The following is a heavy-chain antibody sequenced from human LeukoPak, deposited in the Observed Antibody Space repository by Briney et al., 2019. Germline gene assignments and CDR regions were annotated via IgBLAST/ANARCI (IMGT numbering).Heavy chain of an antibody. CDR2: IYSGGST. V-gene: IGHV3-53*05. CDR1: GFTVSSNY. D-gene: IGHD6-13*01. J-gene: IGHJ4*02. Sequence: GGSLRLSCAASGFTVSSNYMSWVRQAPGKGLEWVSVIYSGGSTYYADSVKGRFTISRDNSKNTLYLQMNSLRSEDTAVYYCARVLSSKEEDWGQGTLVTVSS. CDR3: ARVLSSKEED.